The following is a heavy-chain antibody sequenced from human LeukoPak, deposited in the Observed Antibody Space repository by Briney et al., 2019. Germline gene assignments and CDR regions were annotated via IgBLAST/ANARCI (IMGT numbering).Heavy chain of an antibody. D-gene: IGHD6-19*01. Sequence: GGSLRLSCAASGFTVSSNFMSWVRQAPGKGLQWVSIIYSGGSTDYADSASGRFSVSRASSKNTLSLQMNSLRADDTAVYYCARGSGSGWPLDFWGQGTLVTVSS. CDR1: GFTVSSNF. V-gene: IGHV3-53*01. CDR2: IYSGGST. J-gene: IGHJ4*02. CDR3: ARGSGSGWPLDF.